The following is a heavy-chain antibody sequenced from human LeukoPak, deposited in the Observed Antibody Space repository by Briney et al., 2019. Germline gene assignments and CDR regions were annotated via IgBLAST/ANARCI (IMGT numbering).Heavy chain of an antibody. CDR1: GYTFTSYG. D-gene: IGHD3-9*01. CDR2: ISAYNGNT. V-gene: IGHV1-18*01. Sequence: ASVKVSCKASGYTFTSYGIGWVRQAPGQGLEWMGWISAYNGNTNYAQKLQGRVTMTTDTSTSTAYMELRSLRSDDTAVYYCARAVLRYFDWLFLGNYYYGMDVWGQGTTVTVSS. CDR3: ARAVLRYFDWLFLGNYYYGMDV. J-gene: IGHJ6*02.